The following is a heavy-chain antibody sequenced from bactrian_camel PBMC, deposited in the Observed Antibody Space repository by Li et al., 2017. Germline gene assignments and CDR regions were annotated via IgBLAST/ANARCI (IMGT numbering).Heavy chain of an antibody. J-gene: IGHJ4*01. CDR1: GYTDSLAS. CDR3: AADACGLGTPDIY. CDR2: FYSDGTSY. D-gene: IGHD5*01. Sequence: VQLVESGGGSVQAGGALRLSCAASGYTDSLASMGWFRQAPGKEHEGVATFYSDGTSYVCADSVKGRFTISRDNAKNTLYLQMNSLKPEDTAMYYCAADACGLGTPDIYWGQGTQVTVS. V-gene: IGHV3S31*01.